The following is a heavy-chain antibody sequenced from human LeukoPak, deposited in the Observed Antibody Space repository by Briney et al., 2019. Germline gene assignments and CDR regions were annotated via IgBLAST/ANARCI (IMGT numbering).Heavy chain of an antibody. V-gene: IGHV3-30*02. CDR3: ANGGERYGGPQGDWFDP. CDR2: IRYDGSNK. J-gene: IGHJ5*02. Sequence: GGSLRLSCAASGFTFSSYGMHWVRQAPGKGLEWVALIRYDGSNKYYADSVKGRFTISRDNSKNTLYLQMNSLSAEDTAVYYWANGGERYGGPQGDWFDPWGQGTLVTVSS. D-gene: IGHD4/OR15-4a*01. CDR1: GFTFSSYG.